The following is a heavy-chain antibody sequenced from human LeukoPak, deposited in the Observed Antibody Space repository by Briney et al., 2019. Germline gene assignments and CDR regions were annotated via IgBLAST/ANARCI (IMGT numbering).Heavy chain of an antibody. CDR1: GFTFDDYG. V-gene: IGHV3-21*01. CDR3: ARAFDCGGDCYSGTF. Sequence: GGSLRLSCAASGFTFDDYGMNWVRQAPGKGLEWVSSISSSSSYIYYADSVKGRFTISRDNAKNSLYLQMNSLRAEDTAVYYCARAFDCGGDCYSGTFWGQGTLVTVSS. D-gene: IGHD2-21*02. CDR2: ISSSSSYI. J-gene: IGHJ4*02.